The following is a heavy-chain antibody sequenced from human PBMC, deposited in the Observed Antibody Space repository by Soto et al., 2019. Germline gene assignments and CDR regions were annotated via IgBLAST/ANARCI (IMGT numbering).Heavy chain of an antibody. CDR2: ISSNGVGT. V-gene: IGHV3-64*01. D-gene: IGHD6-6*01. CDR3: ARRARPDFYYMDV. Sequence: GGSLRLSCAASGFTLSGYAMDWVRQAPGKGLEYVSGISSNGVGTYYANSVQGRFTISRDNSKNTVYLQMGSLRPEDIAVYYCARRARPDFYYMDVWGKGTTVTVSS. CDR1: GFTLSGYA. J-gene: IGHJ6*03.